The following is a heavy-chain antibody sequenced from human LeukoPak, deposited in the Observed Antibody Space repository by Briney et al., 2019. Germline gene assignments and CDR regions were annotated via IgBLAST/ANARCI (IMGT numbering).Heavy chain of an antibody. CDR2: INHSGST. D-gene: IGHD3-10*01. V-gene: IGHV4-34*01. CDR1: GGSFSGYY. CDR3: ARGSYYYGSGSYYYYYGMDV. Sequence: SETLSLTCAVYGGSFSGYYWSWIRQPPGKGLEWIGEINHSGSTNYNPSLKSRVTISVDTSKNQFSLKLSSVTVADTAVYYCARGSYYYGSGSYYYYYGMDVWGQGTTVTVSS. J-gene: IGHJ6*02.